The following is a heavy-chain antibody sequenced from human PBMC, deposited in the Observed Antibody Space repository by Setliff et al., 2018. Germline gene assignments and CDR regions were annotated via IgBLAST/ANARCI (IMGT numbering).Heavy chain of an antibody. Sequence: RASVKVSCKASGYTFTNYGITWVRQASGQGLEWMGWIFPKTGNTNYAHKLQGRVSMTTDTSTGTAYMELRSLRSDDTAVYYCSRLVRFCTRTACQRVAGAESWGQGTLVTVSS. J-gene: IGHJ5*01. CDR2: IFPKTGNT. D-gene: IGHD2-8*01. CDR1: GYTFTNYG. CDR3: SRLVRFCTRTACQRVAGAES. V-gene: IGHV1-18*01.